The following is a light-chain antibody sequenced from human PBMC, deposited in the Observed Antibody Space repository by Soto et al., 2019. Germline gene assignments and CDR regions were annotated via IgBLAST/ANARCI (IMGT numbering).Light chain of an antibody. V-gene: IGKV1-5*01. Sequence: DIQMTQAPSTLAGSVGDRRTISCRASQSITGWLAWYQQTPGKAPXXLIYDASSLESGVPSRFTVIGSGTEFPLPLSSLQPDDSATDYCQQCNSYCTFGQGTKVDIK. CDR3: QQCNSYCT. J-gene: IGKJ1*01. CDR2: DAS. CDR1: QSITGW.